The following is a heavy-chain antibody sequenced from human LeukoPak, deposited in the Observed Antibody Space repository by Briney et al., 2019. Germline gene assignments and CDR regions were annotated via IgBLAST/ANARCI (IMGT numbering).Heavy chain of an antibody. CDR3: AKDLNTYRYDSRDLQH. CDR1: GFSFNTYG. D-gene: IGHD3-22*01. J-gene: IGHJ1*01. V-gene: IGHV3-30*18. CDR2: ISYDGSNK. Sequence: GGSLRLSCAASGFSFNTYGMHWVRQGPGKGLEWVAVISYDGSNKWYADSVKGRFIISRDNSKNTLYLQMNSLRPEDTAVYFCAKDLNTYRYDSRDLQHWGQGILVTVSS.